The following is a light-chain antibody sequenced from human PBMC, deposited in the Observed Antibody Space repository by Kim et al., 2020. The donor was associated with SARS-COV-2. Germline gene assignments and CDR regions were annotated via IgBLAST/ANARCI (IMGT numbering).Light chain of an antibody. J-gene: IGKJ5*01. Sequence: DIQMTQSPSPLSASIGDTVTMTCRASQTIGKSVNWYQQKPGRAPNIVIFDASSLETGVPSRFSGGVSGVDFTLTISSLQPDDLGTYYCQQSLTTPLTFGQGTRLEIK. CDR2: DAS. CDR1: QTIGKS. V-gene: IGKV1-39*01. CDR3: QQSLTTPLT.